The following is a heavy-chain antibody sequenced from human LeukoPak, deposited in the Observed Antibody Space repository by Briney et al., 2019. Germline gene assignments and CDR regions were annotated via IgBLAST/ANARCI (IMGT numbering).Heavy chain of an antibody. Sequence: PSETLSLTCTVSGGSISSYYWSWIRQPPGKGLKWIGYIYYSGSTNYNPSLKSRVTISVDTSKNQFSLKLSSVTAADTAVYYCARTLYSSSHFDYWGQGTLVTVSS. J-gene: IGHJ4*02. V-gene: IGHV4-59*08. D-gene: IGHD6-6*01. CDR1: GGSISSYY. CDR3: ARTLYSSSHFDY. CDR2: IYYSGST.